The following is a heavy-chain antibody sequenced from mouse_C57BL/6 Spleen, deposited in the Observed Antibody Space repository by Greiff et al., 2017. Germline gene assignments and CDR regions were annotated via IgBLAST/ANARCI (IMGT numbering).Heavy chain of an antibody. CDR2: ILPGSGST. Sequence: VQLVESGAELMKPGASVKLSCKATGYTFTGYWIEWVKQRPGPGLEWIGEILPGSGSTNSNEKFKGKATFHADTSSNTAYMQLSSLTTEDSAIYYCASPSYYSNPQGDAMDYWGQGTSVTVSS. V-gene: IGHV1-9*01. D-gene: IGHD2-5*01. CDR1: GYTFTGYW. J-gene: IGHJ4*01. CDR3: ASPSYYSNPQGDAMDY.